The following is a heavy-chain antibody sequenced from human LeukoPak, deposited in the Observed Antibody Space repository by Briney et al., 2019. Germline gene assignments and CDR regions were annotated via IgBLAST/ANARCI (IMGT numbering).Heavy chain of an antibody. CDR3: AKDQGIQLWLKYFQH. V-gene: IGHV3-23*01. CDR1: GFTFSAYA. CDR2: ISGSGGTT. D-gene: IGHD5-18*01. Sequence: GGSLRLSCEASGFTFSAYAMTWVRQAPGQGLEWVSAISGSGGTTLYADSVKGRFTISRDNSKSTLYLQMNSLRAEDTAVYYCAKDQGIQLWLKYFQHWGQGTLVTVSS. J-gene: IGHJ1*01.